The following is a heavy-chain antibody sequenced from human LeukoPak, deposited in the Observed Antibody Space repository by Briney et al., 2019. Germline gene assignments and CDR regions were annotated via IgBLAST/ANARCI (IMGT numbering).Heavy chain of an antibody. J-gene: IGHJ4*02. CDR2: ISGSGGST. CDR1: GFTFSSYA. D-gene: IGHD3-3*01. CDR3: ARDLGETYYDFWSGYPAY. V-gene: IGHV3-23*01. Sequence: PGGSLRLSCAASGFTFSSYAMSWVRQAPGKGLEWVSAISGSGGSTYYADSVKGRFTISRDNAKNSLYLQMNSLRAEDTAVYYCARDLGETYYDFWSGYPAYWGQGTLVTVSS.